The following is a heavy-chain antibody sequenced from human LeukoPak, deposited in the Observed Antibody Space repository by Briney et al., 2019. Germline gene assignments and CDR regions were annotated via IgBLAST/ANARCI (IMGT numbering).Heavy chain of an antibody. CDR1: HGSISTYY. CDR3: ASLGGSGSWNFGY. CDR2: TYYSGST. V-gene: IGHV4-59*01. D-gene: IGHD3-10*01. Sequence: SETLSLTCTVSHGSISTYYWSWIRQPPGKGLEWIGYTYYSGSTNYNPSLKSRVTISLDTSKNQFSLKLSSVTAADTAVYYCASLGGSGSWNFGYWGQGTLVTVSS. J-gene: IGHJ4*02.